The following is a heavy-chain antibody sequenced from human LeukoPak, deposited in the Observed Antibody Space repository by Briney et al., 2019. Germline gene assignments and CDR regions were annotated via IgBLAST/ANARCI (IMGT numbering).Heavy chain of an antibody. CDR1: GFTFSSYS. CDR2: ISSSSSYI. J-gene: IGHJ6*02. Sequence: GGSLRRSCAASGFTFSSYSMHWVRQAPGKGLEWVSSISSSSSYIYYADSVKGRFTISRDNAKNSLYLQMNSLRAEDTAVYYCARHIVVVPAAIRGGHYYYGMDVWGQGTTVTVSS. CDR3: ARHIVVVPAAIRGGHYYYGMDV. D-gene: IGHD2-2*02. V-gene: IGHV3-21*01.